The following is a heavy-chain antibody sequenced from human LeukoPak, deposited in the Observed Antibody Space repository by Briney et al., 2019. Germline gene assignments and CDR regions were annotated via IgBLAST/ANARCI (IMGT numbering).Heavy chain of an antibody. CDR2: IYPGDSDT. Sequence: GASVKVSCKASGYTFTSYYMHWVRQAPGQGLEWMGIIYPGDSDTRYSPSFQGQVTISADKSISTAYLQWSSLKASDTAMYYCARPSRGFGELSPFDYWGQGTLVTVSS. D-gene: IGHD3-10*01. CDR3: ARPSRGFGELSPFDY. V-gene: IGHV5-51*01. CDR1: GYTFTSYY. J-gene: IGHJ4*02.